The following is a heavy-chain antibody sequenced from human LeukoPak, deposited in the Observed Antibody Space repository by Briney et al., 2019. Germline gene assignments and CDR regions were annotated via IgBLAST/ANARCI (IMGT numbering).Heavy chain of an antibody. J-gene: IGHJ4*02. D-gene: IGHD3-16*02. CDR1: GFTFSSYA. Sequence: PGGSLRLSCAASGFTFSSYAMSWVRQAPGKGLEWVSSISGSGGSTIYADSVKGRFTISRDISKSTLYLQMNSLRAEDTAMYYCARGCDVNCYRLDFWGQGTLVTVSS. CDR3: ARGCDVNCYRLDF. V-gene: IGHV3-23*01. CDR2: ISGSGGST.